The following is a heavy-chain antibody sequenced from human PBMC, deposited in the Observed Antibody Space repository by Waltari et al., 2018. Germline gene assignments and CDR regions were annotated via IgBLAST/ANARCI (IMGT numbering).Heavy chain of an antibody. J-gene: IGHJ4*02. D-gene: IGHD2-8*02. V-gene: IGHV1-69*05. CDR2: IIPIFGTA. CDR3: ARGGRYCTGGVCYDGFDY. CDR1: GGTFSSYA. Sequence: QVQLVQSGAEVKKPGSSVKVSCKASGGTFSSYAISWVRPAPGQGLEWMGGIIPIFGTANYAQKFQGRVTITTDESTSTAYMELSSLRSEDTAVYYCARGGRYCTGGVCYDGFDYWGQGTLVTVSS.